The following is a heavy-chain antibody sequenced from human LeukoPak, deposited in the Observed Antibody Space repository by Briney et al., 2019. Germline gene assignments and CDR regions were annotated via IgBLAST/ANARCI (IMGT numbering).Heavy chain of an antibody. V-gene: IGHV3-21*01. Sequence: GGSLRLSCAASGFTFSSYSMNWVRQAPGKGLEWVSSISSSSSYIYYADSVKGRFTISRDNAKNSLYLQMNSLRAEDTAVYYCARDLAGTQGGDYWGQGTLVTVSS. CDR1: GFTFSSYS. CDR3: ARDLAGTQGGDY. J-gene: IGHJ4*02. D-gene: IGHD1-1*01. CDR2: ISSSSSYI.